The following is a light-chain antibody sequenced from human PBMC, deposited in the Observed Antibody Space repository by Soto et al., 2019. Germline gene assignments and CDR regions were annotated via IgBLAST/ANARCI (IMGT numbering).Light chain of an antibody. CDR3: QQYSSSPLT. CDR1: QPISNA. J-gene: IGKJ4*01. CDR2: GAS. V-gene: IGKV3-20*01. Sequence: EIVLTQSPATLSVSPGERPTLSCRASQPISNALAWYQQKPGQAPRLLIYGASSRATGIPDRFSGSGSGTDFTLTISRLEPEDFAVYHCQQYSSSPLTFGGGTKVDIK.